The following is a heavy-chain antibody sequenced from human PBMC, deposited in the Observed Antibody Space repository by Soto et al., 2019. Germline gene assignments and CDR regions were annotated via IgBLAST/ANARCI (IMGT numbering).Heavy chain of an antibody. D-gene: IGHD3-22*01. Sequence: QVQLQESGPGLVKPSQTLSLTCTVSGGSISSGGYYWSWIRQHPGKGLEWIGYIYYSGSTYYNPSLKSRVTISVDTSKNQFSLKLSSVTAADTAVYYCARGDYYDSSGYLAAFDIWGQGTMVTVSS. CDR3: ARGDYYDSSGYLAAFDI. CDR2: IYYSGST. J-gene: IGHJ3*02. V-gene: IGHV4-31*03. CDR1: GGSISSGGYY.